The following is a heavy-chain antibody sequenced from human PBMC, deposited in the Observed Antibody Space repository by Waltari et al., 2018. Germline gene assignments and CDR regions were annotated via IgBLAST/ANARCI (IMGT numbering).Heavy chain of an antibody. J-gene: IGHJ5*02. CDR1: GYTFTGYY. D-gene: IGHD3-3*01. V-gene: IGHV1-2*02. Sequence: QVQLVQSGAEVKKPVASVKVSCKASGYTFTGYYMHWVRQAPGQGLEWMGWINPKSGGTNYAQKFQGRVTMTRDTSISTAYMELSRLRSDDTAVYYCARDLITIFGVVIIRGWFDPWGQGTLVTVSS. CDR2: INPKSGGT. CDR3: ARDLITIFGVVIIRGWFDP.